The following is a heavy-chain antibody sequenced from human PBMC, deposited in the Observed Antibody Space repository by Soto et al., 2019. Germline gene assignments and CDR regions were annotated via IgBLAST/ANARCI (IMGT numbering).Heavy chain of an antibody. J-gene: IGHJ6*02. CDR1: AFSLSTGGVG. Sequence: SGPTLVNPTQTLTLTCTFSAFSLSTGGVGVGWIRQPPGKALEWLALIYWDDDKRYSPSLRSRLTITKDTSKNQVVLTMTNMDTVDTATYYCIQSRCGGDCLQSYASYYYYGMDVWGQGTTVTGSS. CDR3: IQSRCGGDCLQSYASYYYYGMDV. D-gene: IGHD2-21*02. V-gene: IGHV2-5*02. CDR2: IYWDDDK.